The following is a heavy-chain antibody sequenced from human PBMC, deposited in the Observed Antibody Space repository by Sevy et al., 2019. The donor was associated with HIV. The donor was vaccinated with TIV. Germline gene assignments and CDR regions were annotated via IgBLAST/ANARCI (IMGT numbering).Heavy chain of an antibody. J-gene: IGHJ6*02. V-gene: IGHV3-7*03. CDR2: IKQDGSEK. CDR1: GFTFSSYW. D-gene: IGHD3-22*01. Sequence: GGSLRLSCAASGFTFSSYWMSWVRQAPGKGLEWVANIKQDGSEKYYVDSVKGRFTISRDNAKNSLYLQMNSLRAEDTAVYYCARDRYYDSSGRKGVTRGLNYYYYGMDVWGQGTTVTVSS. CDR3: ARDRYYDSSGRKGVTRGLNYYYYGMDV.